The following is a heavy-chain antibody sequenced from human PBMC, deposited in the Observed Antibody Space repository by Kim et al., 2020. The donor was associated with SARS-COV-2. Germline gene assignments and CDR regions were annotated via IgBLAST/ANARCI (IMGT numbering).Heavy chain of an antibody. Sequence: SVKVSCKASVGTFSSYAISWVRQAPGQGLEWMGRIIPILGIANYAQKFQGRVTITADKSTSTAYMELSSLRSEDTAVYYCASYKLVPAAIRTLDAFDIWGQGTMVTVSS. V-gene: IGHV1-69*04. CDR2: IIPILGIA. CDR1: VGTFSSYA. D-gene: IGHD2-2*02. J-gene: IGHJ3*02. CDR3: ASYKLVPAAIRTLDAFDI.